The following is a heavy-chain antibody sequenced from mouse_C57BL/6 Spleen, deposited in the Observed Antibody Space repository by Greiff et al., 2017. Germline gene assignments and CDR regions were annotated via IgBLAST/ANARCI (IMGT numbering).Heavy chain of an antibody. D-gene: IGHD2-5*01. Sequence: QVQLQQSGAELVRPGSSVKLSCKASGYTFTSYWMHWVKQRPIQGLEWIGNIDPSDSETHYNQKFKDKATLTVDKSSSTAYMQLSSLTSEDSAVYYCARGGYSNYGWFAYWGQGTLVTVSA. J-gene: IGHJ3*01. CDR3: ARGGYSNYGWFAY. V-gene: IGHV1-52*01. CDR2: IDPSDSET. CDR1: GYTFTSYW.